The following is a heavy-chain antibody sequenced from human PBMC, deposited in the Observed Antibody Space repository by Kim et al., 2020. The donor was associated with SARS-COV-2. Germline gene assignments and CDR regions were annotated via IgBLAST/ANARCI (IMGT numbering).Heavy chain of an antibody. CDR3: ARAWGEAVAGIFDY. Sequence: SETLSLTCAVSGGSISSSNWCSWVRQPPGKGLEWIGEIYHSGSTNYNPSLKSRVTISVDKSKNQFSLKLSSVTAADTAVYYCARAWGEAVAGIFDYWGQGTLVTVSS. CDR1: GGSISSSNW. CDR2: IYHSGST. V-gene: IGHV4-4*02. J-gene: IGHJ4*02. D-gene: IGHD6-19*01.